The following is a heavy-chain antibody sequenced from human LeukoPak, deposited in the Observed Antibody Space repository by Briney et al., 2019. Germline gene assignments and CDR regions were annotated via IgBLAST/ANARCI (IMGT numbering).Heavy chain of an antibody. D-gene: IGHD3-22*01. CDR2: ISGGGGST. V-gene: IGHV3-23*01. J-gene: IGHJ4*02. CDR1: GFTFTNYA. Sequence: GGSLRLXCAASGFTFTNYAMSWDCQAPGKGLEWVSAISGGGGSTYYADSVKGRFTISRDNSKNTLYLQMNSLRAEDTAVYYCAKSPYYYDSSGYFIYDYWGQGTLVTVSS. CDR3: AKSPYYYDSSGYFIYDY.